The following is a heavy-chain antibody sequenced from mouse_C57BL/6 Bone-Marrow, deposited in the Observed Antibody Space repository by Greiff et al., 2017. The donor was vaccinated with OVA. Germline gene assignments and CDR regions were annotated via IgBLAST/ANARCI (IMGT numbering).Heavy chain of an antibody. J-gene: IGHJ2*01. D-gene: IGHD1-1*01. CDR1: GYTFTSYW. Sequence: VQLQQPGAELVKPGASVKLSCKASGYTFTSYWMHWVKQRPGQGLEWIGMIHPNSGSTNYNEKFKSKATLTVDKSSSTAYMQLSSLTSEDSAVYYCARGRGGSSYFDYWGQGTTLTVSS. CDR3: ARGRGGSSYFDY. CDR2: IHPNSGST. V-gene: IGHV1-64*01.